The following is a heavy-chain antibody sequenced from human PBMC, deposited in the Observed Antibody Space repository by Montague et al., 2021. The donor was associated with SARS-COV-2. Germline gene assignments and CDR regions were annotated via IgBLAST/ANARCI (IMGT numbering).Heavy chain of an antibody. V-gene: IGHV4-59*13. CDR3: ARDSLVASYYYYGVDV. D-gene: IGHD2-2*01. CDR1: GGSISGYY. Sequence: SETLSLTCTVSGGSISGYYWNWIRQPPGKGLEWIGYIYSSGRTNXNPSLKSRVTMSVDTSKNQLSLNLSSVTAADTAVYYCARDSLVASYYYYGVDVWGQGTTVTVAS. CDR2: IYSSGRT. J-gene: IGHJ6*02.